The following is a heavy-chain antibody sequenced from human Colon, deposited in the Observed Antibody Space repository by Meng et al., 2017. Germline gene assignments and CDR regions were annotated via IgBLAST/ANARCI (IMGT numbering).Heavy chain of an antibody. CDR3: ARGYYDSSGYGYWYFDL. CDR2: IYYSGST. V-gene: IGHV4-30-4*01. CDR1: GGSISSGAYY. D-gene: IGHD3-22*01. Sequence: HVQLQDSGPGLVNPSQTLSLPCTVSGGSISSGAYYWSWIRQPPGKGLEWIGYIYYSGSTYYNPSLKSRVTISVDTSKNQFSLKLSSVTAADTAVYYCARGYYDSSGYGYWYFDLWGRGTLVTVSS. J-gene: IGHJ2*01.